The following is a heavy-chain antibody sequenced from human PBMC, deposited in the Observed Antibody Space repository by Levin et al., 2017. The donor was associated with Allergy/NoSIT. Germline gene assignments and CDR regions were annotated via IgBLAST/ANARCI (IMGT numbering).Heavy chain of an antibody. CDR1: GFTFSSYE. CDR2: ISNSDSTI. V-gene: IGHV3-48*03. D-gene: IGHD3-22*01. Sequence: GESLKISCAASGFTFSSYEMNWVRQAPGKGLEWISYISNSDSTISYADSVKGRFTISRDNAKNSLYLQMNSLRAEDTAVYYCARLGGYYASYFDYRGLGTLVTVSS. CDR3: ARLGGYYASYFDY. J-gene: IGHJ4*02.